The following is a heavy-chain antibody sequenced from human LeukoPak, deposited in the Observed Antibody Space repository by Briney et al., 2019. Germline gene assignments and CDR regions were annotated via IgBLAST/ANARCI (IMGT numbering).Heavy chain of an antibody. V-gene: IGHV4-34*01. CDR3: ASIGEVAAAGPYYYYYGMDV. CDR1: GGSFSGYY. Sequence: SETLSLTCAVYGGSFSGYYWSWIRQPPGKGMEWIGEINHSGSTNYNPSLKSRVTISVDTSKNQFSLKLSSVTAADTAVYYCASIGEVAAAGPYYYYYGMDVWGQGTTVTVSS. CDR2: INHSGST. D-gene: IGHD6-13*01. J-gene: IGHJ6*02.